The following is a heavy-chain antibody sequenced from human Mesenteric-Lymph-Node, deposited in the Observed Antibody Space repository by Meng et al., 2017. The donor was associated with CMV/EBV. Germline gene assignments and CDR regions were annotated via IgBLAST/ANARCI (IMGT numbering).Heavy chain of an antibody. D-gene: IGHD2-15*01. CDR2: IRSKANSYET. V-gene: IGHV3-73*01. CDR1: GFTFDDYA. Sequence: GESLKISCAASGFTFDDYAMHWVRQASGKGLEWVGRIRSKANSYETSYAASVKGRFTISRDDSKNTAYLQMNSLESEDTAVYYCASSTGARYCGNRGCYSDYFYYGMDVWGQGTTVTVSS. J-gene: IGHJ6*02. CDR3: ASSTGARYCGNRGCYSDYFYYGMDV.